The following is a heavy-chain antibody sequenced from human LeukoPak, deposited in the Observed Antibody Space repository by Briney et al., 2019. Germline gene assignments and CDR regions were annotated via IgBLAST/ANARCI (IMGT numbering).Heavy chain of an antibody. CDR1: GGTFSSYA. D-gene: IGHD5-12*01. J-gene: IGHJ5*02. CDR3: ARAGGYSGRDFEFDP. V-gene: IGHV1-18*01. Sequence: ASVKVSCKASGGTFSSYAISWVRQAPGQGLEWMGWISAYNGNTNYAQKLQGRVTMTTDTSTSTAYMELRSLRSDDTAVYYCARAGGYSGRDFEFDPWGQGTLVTVSS. CDR2: ISAYNGNT.